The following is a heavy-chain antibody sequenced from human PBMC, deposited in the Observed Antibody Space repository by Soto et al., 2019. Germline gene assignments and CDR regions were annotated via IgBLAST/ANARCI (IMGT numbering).Heavy chain of an antibody. D-gene: IGHD2-2*03. CDR2: FSYTGTT. Sequence: PSETLSLTCSVSGDSISSYYWNWIRQPPGKGLEWIGYFSYTGTTNYNPSLKSRVTISADTSENQSSLSLRSVTAADTALYYCASLKDIRNGYCFDAWGRGSLVTVSS. J-gene: IGHJ4*01. CDR1: GDSISSYY. CDR3: ASLKDIRNGYCFDA. V-gene: IGHV4-59*01.